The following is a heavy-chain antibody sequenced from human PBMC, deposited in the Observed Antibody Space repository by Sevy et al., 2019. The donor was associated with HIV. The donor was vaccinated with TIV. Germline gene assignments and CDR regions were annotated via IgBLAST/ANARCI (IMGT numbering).Heavy chain of an antibody. V-gene: IGHV1-2*02. CDR3: ARYGITIFGVVIRPYYYYGMDV. J-gene: IGHJ6*02. D-gene: IGHD3-3*01. Sequence: ASVKVSCKASGYTYTGYYMHWVRLAPRQGLEWMGWINPNSGGTNYAQKFQGRVTMTRDTSISKAYMELSRLRTDDTAVYYCARYGITIFGVVIRPYYYYGMDVWGQRTTVTVSS. CDR1: GYTYTGYY. CDR2: INPNSGGT.